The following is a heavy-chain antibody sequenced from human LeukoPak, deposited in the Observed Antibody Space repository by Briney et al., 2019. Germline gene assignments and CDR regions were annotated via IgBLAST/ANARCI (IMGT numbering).Heavy chain of an antibody. J-gene: IGHJ5*02. CDR1: GGSISSSSYY. Sequence: SETLSLTCTVSGGSISSSSYYWGWIRQPPGKGLEWIGSIYYSGSTYYNPSLKSRVTISVDTSKNQFSLKLSSVTAADTAVYYCARQSGDTAMVTDWFDPWGQGTLVTVSS. CDR2: IYYSGST. V-gene: IGHV4-39*01. CDR3: ARQSGDTAMVTDWFDP. D-gene: IGHD5-18*01.